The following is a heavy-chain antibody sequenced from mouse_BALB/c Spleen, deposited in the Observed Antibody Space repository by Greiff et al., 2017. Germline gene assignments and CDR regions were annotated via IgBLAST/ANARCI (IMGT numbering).Heavy chain of an antibody. CDR1: GFDFSRYW. CDR3: ARPGDYDVAWFAY. V-gene: IGHV4-1*02. Sequence: EVKLMESGGGLVQPGGSLKLSCAASGFDFSRYWMSWVRQAPGKGLEWIGEINPDSSTINYTPSLKDKFIISRDNAKNTLYLQMSKVRSEDTALYYCARPGDYDVAWFAYWGQGTLVTVSA. J-gene: IGHJ3*01. CDR2: INPDSSTI. D-gene: IGHD2-4*01.